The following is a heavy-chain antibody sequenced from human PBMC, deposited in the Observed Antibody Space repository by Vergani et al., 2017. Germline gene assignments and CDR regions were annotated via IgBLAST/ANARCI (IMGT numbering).Heavy chain of an antibody. V-gene: IGHV4-31*03. Sequence: QVQLQESGPGLVKPSQTLSLTCTVSGGSISSGGYYWSWIRQHPGKGLEWIGYIYYSGSTYYNPSLKSRVTISVDTSKNQFSLKLSSVTAADTAVYYCATNRGYSGYPGTSGYYYYMDVWGKGTTVTVSS. CDR3: ATNRGYSGYPGTSGYYYYMDV. D-gene: IGHD5-12*01. J-gene: IGHJ6*03. CDR1: GGSISSGGYY. CDR2: IYYSGST.